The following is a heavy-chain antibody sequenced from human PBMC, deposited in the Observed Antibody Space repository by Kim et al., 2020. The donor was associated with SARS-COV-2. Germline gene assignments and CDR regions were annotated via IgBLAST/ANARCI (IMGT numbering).Heavy chain of an antibody. Sequence: ASVKVSCKASGYTFTSYGISWVRQAPGQGLEWMGWISAYNGNTNYAQKLQGRVTMTTDTSTSTAYMELRSLRSDDTAVYYCARRIVVPAAISYGMDVWGQGTTVTVSS. CDR1: GYTFTSYG. CDR3: ARRIVVPAAISYGMDV. D-gene: IGHD2-2*01. V-gene: IGHV1-18*01. J-gene: IGHJ6*02. CDR2: ISAYNGNT.